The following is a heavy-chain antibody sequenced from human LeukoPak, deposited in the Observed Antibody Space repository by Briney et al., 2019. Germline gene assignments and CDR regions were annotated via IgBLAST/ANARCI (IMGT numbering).Heavy chain of an antibody. J-gene: IGHJ3*02. Sequence: GGTLRLSCAASGFTFSSYWMRWVRQAPGKGLVWVSRINPDGSTTNYADSVKGRFTISRDNAKNTLYLQMDSLRAEDTAVYYCARGRYYDSSGHGAFDIWGQGTMVTVSS. CDR2: INPDGSTT. CDR3: ARGRYYDSSGHGAFDI. D-gene: IGHD3-22*01. V-gene: IGHV3-74*01. CDR1: GFTFSSYW.